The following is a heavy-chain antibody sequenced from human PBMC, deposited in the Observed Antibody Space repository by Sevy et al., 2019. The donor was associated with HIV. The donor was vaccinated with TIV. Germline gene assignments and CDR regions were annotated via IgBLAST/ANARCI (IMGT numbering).Heavy chain of an antibody. V-gene: IGHV3-21*01. J-gene: IGHJ6*02. CDR2: ITYSGSYI. D-gene: IGHD2-15*01. Sequence: GGSLRLSCAASGFTFSNYYMNWVRQAPGKGLEWVSSITYSGSYISYADSLKGRFTISRDNAKNSLYLQMNSLRAEDTAVYFCAGGYCSGASCPRPIGYYCMDVWGQGTTVTVSS. CDR1: GFTFSNYY. CDR3: AGGYCSGASCPRPIGYYCMDV.